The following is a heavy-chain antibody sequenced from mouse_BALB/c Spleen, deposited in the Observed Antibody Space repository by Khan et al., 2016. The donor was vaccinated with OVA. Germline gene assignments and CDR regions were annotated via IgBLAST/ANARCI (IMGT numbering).Heavy chain of an antibody. V-gene: IGHV3-2*02. D-gene: IGHD2-3*01. J-gene: IGHJ4*01. CDR1: GYSITSDYA. CDR2: ISSSGST. CDR3: ARDGSRYNYAMGY. Sequence: EVQLVEAGPGLVKPSQSLSLTCTVTGYSITSDYAWNWIRQFPGNKLEWMGYISSSGSTNSNPALKSRLSITRVAATNQYFLQLDAVTTEDTATYDCARDGSRYNYAMGYWGQGTAGTVSS.